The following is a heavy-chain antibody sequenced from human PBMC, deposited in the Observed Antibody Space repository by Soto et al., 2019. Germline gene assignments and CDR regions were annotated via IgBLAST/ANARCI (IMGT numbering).Heavy chain of an antibody. CDR3: VGGGGSYYYHGMDV. CDR1: GFTFSSYG. V-gene: IGHV3-33*01. Sequence: GGSLRLSCAASGFTFSSYGMHWVRQAPGKGLEWVAVIWYDGSNKYYADSVKGRFTISRDNSKNTLYLQMNSLRAEDTAVYYCVGGGGSYYYHGMDVWGQGTTVTVSS. CDR2: IWYDGSNK. J-gene: IGHJ6*02. D-gene: IGHD3-10*01.